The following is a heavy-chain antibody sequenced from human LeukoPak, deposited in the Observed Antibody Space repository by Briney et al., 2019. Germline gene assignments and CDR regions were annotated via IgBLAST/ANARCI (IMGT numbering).Heavy chain of an antibody. CDR3: ARHMTTVVSTMGYYYGMDV. J-gene: IGHJ6*02. D-gene: IGHD4-23*01. V-gene: IGHV1-69*13. Sequence: GASVKVSCKTSGGTFSRCALSWVRQAPGQGPEWMGGIIPIFGTADYAQKFQGRVTITADESTSTAYMELSSLKSEDTAVYYCARHMTTVVSTMGYYYGMDVWGQGTTVTVSS. CDR1: GGTFSRCA. CDR2: IIPIFGTA.